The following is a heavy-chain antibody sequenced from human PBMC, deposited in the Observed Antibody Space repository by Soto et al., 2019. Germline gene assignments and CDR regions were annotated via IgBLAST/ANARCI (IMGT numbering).Heavy chain of an antibody. J-gene: IGHJ6*03. CDR1: GGSFSGYY. Sequence: QVQLQQWGAGLLKPSATLSLTCAVYGGSFSGYYWSWIRQPPGKGLEWIGEINHSGSTNYNPSLKSRVTISVDTSKNQFSLKLSSVTAADTAVYYCARVPGTYYYYYMDVWGKGTTVTVSS. V-gene: IGHV4-34*01. CDR3: ARVPGTYYYYYMDV. D-gene: IGHD6-13*01. CDR2: INHSGST.